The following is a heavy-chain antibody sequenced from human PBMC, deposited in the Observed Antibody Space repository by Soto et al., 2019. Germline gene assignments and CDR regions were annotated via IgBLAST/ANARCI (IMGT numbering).Heavy chain of an antibody. CDR3: ARAVYCRSASCSNWFDT. J-gene: IGHJ5*02. D-gene: IGHD2-2*01. V-gene: IGHV4-30-4*01. Sequence: SETLSLTCAVSCGSISSDDYYWSWVRQPPGKGLEWIGYIYYSGGSTYYSPSLRSRAAISMDTSKNQFSLILSAVTAADTAIYYCARAVYCRSASCSNWFDTWGRGTLVTVSS. CDR1: CGSISSDDYY. CDR2: IYYSGGST.